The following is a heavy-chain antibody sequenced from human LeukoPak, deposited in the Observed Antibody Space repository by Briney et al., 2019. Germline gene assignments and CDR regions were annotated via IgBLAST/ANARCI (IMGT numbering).Heavy chain of an antibody. V-gene: IGHV3-30-3*01. D-gene: IGHD2-8*01. CDR2: ISYAGSNK. J-gene: IGHJ4*02. Sequence: GGSLRLSCAASGFTVSQYALHWVRQAPGKGLEWVAAISYAGSNKDYADSVRGRFTISRDNSKNTLYLQMNSLRTEDTAVYYCATLPWSATGFWGQGTLVTVSS. CDR1: GFTVSQYA. CDR3: ATLPWSATGF.